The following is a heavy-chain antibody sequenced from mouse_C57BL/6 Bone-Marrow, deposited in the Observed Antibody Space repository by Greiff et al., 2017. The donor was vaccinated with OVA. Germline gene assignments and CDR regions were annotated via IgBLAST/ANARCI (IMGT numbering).Heavy chain of an antibody. D-gene: IGHD2-5*01. Sequence: VQRVESGPGLVQPSQSLSITCTVSGFSLTSYGVHWVRQSPGKGLEWLGVIWSGGSTDYNAAFISRLSISKDNSKSQVFFKMNSLQADDTAIYYCASPAYYSIPFAYWGQGTLVTVSA. CDR2: IWSGGST. J-gene: IGHJ3*01. CDR1: GFSLTSYG. CDR3: ASPAYYSIPFAY. V-gene: IGHV2-2*01.